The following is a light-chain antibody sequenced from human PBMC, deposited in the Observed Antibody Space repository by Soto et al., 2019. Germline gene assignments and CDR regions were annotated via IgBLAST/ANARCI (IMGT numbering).Light chain of an antibody. CDR1: QSVTNNF. V-gene: IGKV3-20*01. J-gene: IGKJ2*01. CDR2: GIS. CDR3: QQYITLPHL. Sequence: ENVLTQSPGTLSLSPGERATLSCRASQSVTNNFFAWYQQKPGQAPRLLIYGISSRATGIPDRFSGSGFGKDFTLTISRLEPEDFVVYYCQQYITLPHLLGRGTKLGVK.